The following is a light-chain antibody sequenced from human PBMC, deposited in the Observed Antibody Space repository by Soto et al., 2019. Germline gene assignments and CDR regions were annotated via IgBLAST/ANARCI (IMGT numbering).Light chain of an antibody. V-gene: IGLV2-14*01. CDR2: EVS. J-gene: IGLJ1*01. CDR1: SSDIGGYDY. Sequence: QSVLTQPATVSGSPGQSITLSCTGTSSDIGGYDYVSWYQQHPGKAPHLMISEVSNRPSGVSNRFSGSKSGNTASLTISGLQADDDADYYCSSYTDSSAFVVFGTGTKVTVL. CDR3: SSYTDSSAFVV.